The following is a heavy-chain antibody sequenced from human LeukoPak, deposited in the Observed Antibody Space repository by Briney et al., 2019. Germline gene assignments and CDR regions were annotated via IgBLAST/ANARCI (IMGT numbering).Heavy chain of an antibody. J-gene: IGHJ4*02. CDR1: GGSLSGYY. V-gene: IGHV4-39*01. Sequence: SETLSLTCVVYGGSLSGYYWGWIRQPPGKGLGWIGSIYYSGSTYYNPSLKSRVTISVDMSKNQFSLKLSSVTAADTAVYYCARHGGARWYCSGGSCSHNFDYWGQGTLVTVSS. D-gene: IGHD2-15*01. CDR2: IYYSGST. CDR3: ARHGGARWYCSGGSCSHNFDY.